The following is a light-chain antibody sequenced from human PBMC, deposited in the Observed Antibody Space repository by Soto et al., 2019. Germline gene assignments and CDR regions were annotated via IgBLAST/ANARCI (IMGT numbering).Light chain of an antibody. CDR1: SSDVGGYNY. CDR3: SSYTSSSTRV. Sequence: QSALPQPASVSGSPGQSSTISCTGTSSDVGGYNYVSWYQQHPGKAPKLMMYEVSNRPSGVSNRFSGSKSGNTASLTISGLQAEDEADYYCSSYTSSSTRVFGGGTKLTVL. CDR2: EVS. V-gene: IGLV2-14*01. J-gene: IGLJ3*02.